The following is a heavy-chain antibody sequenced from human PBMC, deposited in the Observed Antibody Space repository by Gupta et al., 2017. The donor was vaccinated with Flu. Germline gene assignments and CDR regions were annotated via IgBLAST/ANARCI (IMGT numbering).Heavy chain of an antibody. J-gene: IGHJ3*02. V-gene: IGHV3-33*01. Sequence: QVQLVESGGGVVQPGRSLRLSCAASGFTFSSYGMHWVRQAPGKGLEWVAVIWYDGSNKYYADSGKGRFTISRDNSKNTLYLQMNSLRAEDTAVYYCASGLWGPEEDAFDIGGQGTMVTVSS. CDR1: GFTFSSYG. D-gene: IGHD5-18*01. CDR2: IWYDGSNK. CDR3: ASGLWGPEEDAFDI.